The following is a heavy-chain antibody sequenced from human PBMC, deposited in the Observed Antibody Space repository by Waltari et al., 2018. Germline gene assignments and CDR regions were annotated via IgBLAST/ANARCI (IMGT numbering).Heavy chain of an antibody. V-gene: IGHV4-38-2*01. D-gene: IGHD6-13*01. J-gene: IGHJ4*02. CDR3: ARTGSAAGTGDY. Sequence: LQESGPGLVKPSETLSLTCAVSGYSISSGYYWGWIRQPPGKGLEWIGSIYHSGSTYYNPSLKSRVTISVDTSKNQFSLKLSSVTAADTAVYYCARTGSAAGTGDYWGQGTLVTVSS. CDR2: IYHSGST. CDR1: GYSISSGYY.